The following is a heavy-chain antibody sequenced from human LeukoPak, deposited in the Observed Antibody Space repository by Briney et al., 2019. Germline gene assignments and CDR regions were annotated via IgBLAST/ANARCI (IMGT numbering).Heavy chain of an antibody. CDR2: INHSGST. CDR3: ARPQYSGPTSFDI. Sequence: ETLSLTCAAYGGPFSGYYWSWIRQPPGKGLGWIGVINHSGSTNYNPSLKSRVTISVDTTKNQFSLKLSSVTAADTAVYYCARPQYSGPTSFDIWGQGTMVTVSS. CDR1: GGPFSGYY. V-gene: IGHV4-34*01. D-gene: IGHD2-21*01. J-gene: IGHJ3*02.